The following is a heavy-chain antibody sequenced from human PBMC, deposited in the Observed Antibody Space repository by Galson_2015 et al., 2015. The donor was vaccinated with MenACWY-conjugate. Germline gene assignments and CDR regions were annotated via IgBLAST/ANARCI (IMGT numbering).Heavy chain of an antibody. Sequence: SLRLSCAASGFTFSTYWMSWVRQTPGKGLEWLAATNPDGSEQYYMGSVKGRFTISRDNAKNSLYLQMNSLRAGDTAVYYCARDLIVRGLTTKPEDYWGQGTPVTVSS. CDR3: ARDLIVRGLTTKPEDY. CDR2: TNPDGSEQ. CDR1: GFTFSTYW. J-gene: IGHJ4*02. V-gene: IGHV3-7*03. D-gene: IGHD3-10*01.